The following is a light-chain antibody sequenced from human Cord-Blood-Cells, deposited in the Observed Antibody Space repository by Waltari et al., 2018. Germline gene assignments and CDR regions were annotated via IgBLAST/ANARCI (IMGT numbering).Light chain of an antibody. V-gene: IGKV4-1*01. CDR3: QQYYSTPQLT. CDR2: WAS. J-gene: IGKJ4*01. CDR1: QSVLYSSNNKNY. Sequence: DIVMTQSPDSLAVSLGERATINCKSSQSVLYSSNNKNYLAWYQQKPGQPPKRLISWASTRESGVPDRFSGSGSGTDFTLTISSLQAEDVAVYYCQQYYSTPQLTFGGGTKVEIK.